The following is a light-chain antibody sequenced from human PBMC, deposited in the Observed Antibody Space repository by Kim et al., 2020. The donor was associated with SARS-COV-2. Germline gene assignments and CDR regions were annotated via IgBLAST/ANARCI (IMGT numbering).Light chain of an antibody. J-gene: IGLJ3*02. CDR1: SSDVGGYNY. CDR2: DVS. V-gene: IGLV2-11*01. CDR3: CSYAGSYTWV. Sequence: QSALAQPRSVSGSPGQSVTISCTGTSSDVGGYNYVSWSQQHPGKAPKLIIYDVSKRPSGVLDRFSGSKSGNTASLTISGLQAEDEADYYCCSYAGSYTWVFGGGTTLTVL.